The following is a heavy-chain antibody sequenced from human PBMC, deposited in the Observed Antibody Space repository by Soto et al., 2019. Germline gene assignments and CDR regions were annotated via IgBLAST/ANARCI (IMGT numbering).Heavy chain of an antibody. CDR3: ARGGLLWFGELPNCFDP. CDR1: GFTVSSNY. D-gene: IGHD3-10*01. V-gene: IGHV3-66*01. Sequence: GGSLRLSCAASGFTVSSNYMSWVRQAPGKGLEWVSVIYSGGSTYYADSVKGRFTISRDNSKNTLYLQMNSLRAEDTAVYYCARGGLLWFGELPNCFDPWGQGTLVTVSS. CDR2: IYSGGST. J-gene: IGHJ5*02.